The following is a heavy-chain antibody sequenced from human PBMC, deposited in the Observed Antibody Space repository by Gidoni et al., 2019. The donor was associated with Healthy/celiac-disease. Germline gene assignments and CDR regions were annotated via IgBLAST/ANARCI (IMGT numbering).Heavy chain of an antibody. Sequence: QVQLQESGPGLVKPSQTLSLTCAVSGGSISSGGYSWSWIRQPPGKGLEWIGYIYYSGSTYYNPSLKSRVTISVDTSKNQFSLKLSSVTAADTAVYYCARVQDVKTGPFDPWGQGTLVTVSS. V-gene: IGHV4-30-4*07. CDR3: ARVQDVKTGPFDP. J-gene: IGHJ5*02. CDR1: GGSISSGGYS. CDR2: IYYSGST.